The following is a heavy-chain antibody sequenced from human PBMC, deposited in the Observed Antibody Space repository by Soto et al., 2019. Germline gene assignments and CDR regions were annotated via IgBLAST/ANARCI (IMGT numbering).Heavy chain of an antibody. D-gene: IGHD7-27*01. CDR1: GFIFGSKF. CDR2: INLDGSST. V-gene: IGHV3-74*01. J-gene: IGHJ4*02. Sequence: PGGSLRLSCAASGFIFGSKFMYWVRQAPGKGLVWVSRINLDGSSTAYADSVKGRFTISRDNAKNTLYLQMNSLRVEDTAVYYCVRELGLAYWGQGALVTVSS. CDR3: VRELGLAY.